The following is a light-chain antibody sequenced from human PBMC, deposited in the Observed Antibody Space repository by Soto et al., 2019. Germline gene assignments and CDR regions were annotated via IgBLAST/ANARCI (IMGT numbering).Light chain of an antibody. J-gene: IGKJ5*01. CDR3: QQSDNLPLT. Sequence: DVQMTQSPSSLSASVGDRVTITCRATQAIKNFLNWYQQKPGRAPKLLISDASTLQRGVPSRFSGSGSGTHFTFVISSLQPEDVGTYYCQQSDNLPLTFGQGTRLDIK. CDR1: QAIKNF. CDR2: DAS. V-gene: IGKV1-33*01.